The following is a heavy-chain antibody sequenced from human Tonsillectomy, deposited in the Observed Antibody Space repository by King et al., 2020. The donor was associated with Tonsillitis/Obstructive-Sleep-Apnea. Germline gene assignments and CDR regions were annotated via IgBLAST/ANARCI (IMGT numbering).Heavy chain of an antibody. CDR1: GFTFSSFW. CDR3: ARVLDYYESSGYRPFDI. J-gene: IGHJ3*02. V-gene: IGHV3-7*03. CDR2: IKEDGSEK. D-gene: IGHD3-22*01. Sequence: VQLVESGGGLVQPGGSPRLSCAASGFTFSSFWMSWVRQAPGKGLEWVANIKEDGSEKYYVDSVKGRFTISRDNAKNSLYLQMNSLRAEDTAVYYCARVLDYYESSGYRPFDIWGQGTMVTVSS.